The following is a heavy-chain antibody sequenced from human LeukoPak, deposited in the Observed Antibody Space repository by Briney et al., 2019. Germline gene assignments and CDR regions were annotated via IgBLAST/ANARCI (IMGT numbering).Heavy chain of an antibody. CDR3: TRYSNSYYYYYMDV. Sequence: GGSLRLSCTASGFTFGDYAMSWFRQAPGKGLEWVGFIRSKAYGGTTEYAASVKDRFTISRDDSKSIAYLQMNSLKTEDTAVYYCTRYSNSYYYYYMDVWGKGTTVTVSS. CDR1: GFTFGDYA. J-gene: IGHJ6*03. D-gene: IGHD6-6*01. V-gene: IGHV3-49*03. CDR2: IRSKAYGGTT.